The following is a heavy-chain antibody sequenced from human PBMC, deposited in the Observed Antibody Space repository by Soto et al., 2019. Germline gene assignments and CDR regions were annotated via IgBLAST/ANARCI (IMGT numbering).Heavy chain of an antibody. CDR3: ARFGYCSSTSCYTGAYYYYGMDV. J-gene: IGHJ6*02. Sequence: SETLSLTCAVYGGSFSGYYWSWIRQPPGKGLEWIGEINHSGSTNYNPSLKSRVTISVDTSKNQFSLKLSSVTAADTAVYYCARFGYCSSTSCYTGAYYYYGMDVWGQGTTVTVS. CDR2: INHSGST. V-gene: IGHV4-34*01. CDR1: GGSFSGYY. D-gene: IGHD2-2*02.